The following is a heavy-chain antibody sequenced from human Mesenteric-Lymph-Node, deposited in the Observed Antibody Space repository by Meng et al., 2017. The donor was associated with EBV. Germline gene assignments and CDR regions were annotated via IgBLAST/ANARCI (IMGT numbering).Heavy chain of an antibody. CDR1: GLIFSSYA. D-gene: IGHD2/OR15-2a*01. J-gene: IGHJ4*02. V-gene: IGHV3-23*04. CDR3: ANTYVFEY. Sequence: EGQLVESGGGLVQPGGSLRLSCAASGLIFSSYAMSWVRQAPGKGLEWVADITGSGGGTDYADSVKGRFTISRDNSKNTLYLQMNSLRAEDTAVYYCANTYVFEYWGQGTLVTVSS. CDR2: ITGSGGGT.